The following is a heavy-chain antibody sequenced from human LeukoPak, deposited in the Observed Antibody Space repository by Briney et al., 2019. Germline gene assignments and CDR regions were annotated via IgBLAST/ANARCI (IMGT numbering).Heavy chain of an antibody. CDR3: ARGMGWLHSRLATDAFDI. J-gene: IGHJ3*02. Sequence: ASVKVSCKASGYTFTSYYMHWVRQAPGQGLEWMGIINPSGGSTSYAQKFQGRVTMTRDASTSTVYMELSSLRSEDTAVYYCARGMGWLHSRLATDAFDIWGQGTMVTVSS. CDR2: INPSGGST. V-gene: IGHV1-46*01. CDR1: GYTFTSYY. D-gene: IGHD5-24*01.